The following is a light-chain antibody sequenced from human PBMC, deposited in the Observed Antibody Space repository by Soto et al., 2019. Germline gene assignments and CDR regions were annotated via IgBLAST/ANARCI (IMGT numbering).Light chain of an antibody. V-gene: IGKV1-33*01. CDR1: QDINKN. CDR3: QQYESLPLT. Sequence: DIQMTQSPSSLSASVGDRFTITCQASQDINKNFIWYQQKPGKAPKLLIYDASDLETGVPSRFSGSGSGTGFTFTISSLRPEDFATYYCQQYESLPLTFGQGTRLEIK. CDR2: DAS. J-gene: IGKJ5*01.